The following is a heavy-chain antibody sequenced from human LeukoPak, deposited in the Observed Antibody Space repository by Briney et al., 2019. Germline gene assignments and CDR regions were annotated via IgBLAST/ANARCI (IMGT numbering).Heavy chain of an antibody. CDR1: GFTFSSYA. CDR3: ARDSRYVTAAMRRYAYTFAY. J-gene: IGHJ4*02. D-gene: IGHD2-2*01. V-gene: IGHV3-30*04. Sequence: GRSLRLSCAASGFTFSSYAMHWVRQAPGKGLEWVAVISYDGSNKYYADSVKGRFTISRDNSKNTLYLQMNSRRAEATAVYYCARDSRYVTAAMRRYAYTFAYCGQGTLATVPS. CDR2: ISYDGSNK.